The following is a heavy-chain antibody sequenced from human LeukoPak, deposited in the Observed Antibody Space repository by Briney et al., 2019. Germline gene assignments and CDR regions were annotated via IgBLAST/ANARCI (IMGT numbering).Heavy chain of an antibody. CDR3: ARDGYFDSSGYYMSEYYQH. D-gene: IGHD3-22*01. J-gene: IGHJ1*01. CDR1: GGSIGNYY. Sequence: PSETLSLTCTVSGGSIGNYYWSWIRQPPGKGLEWIGYIYYDGSTNYNPSLKSRVSISVDMSKNQFSLKLSSVTAADTAVYYCARDGYFDSSGYYMSEYYQHWGQGTLVTVSS. V-gene: IGHV4-59*01. CDR2: IYYDGST.